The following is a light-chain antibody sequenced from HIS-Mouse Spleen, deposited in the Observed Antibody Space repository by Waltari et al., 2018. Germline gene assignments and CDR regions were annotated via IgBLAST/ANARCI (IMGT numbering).Light chain of an antibody. CDR1: QSVSSSY. J-gene: IGKJ4*01. CDR3: QQYGSSPPLT. V-gene: IGKV3-20*01. CDR2: GAS. Sequence: VLTQSPGTLSLSPGERATLSCRASQSVSSSYLAWYQQKPGQAPRLLIYGASSRATGIPDRFSGSGSGTDFTLTISRLEPEDFAVYYCQQYGSSPPLTFGGGTKVEIK.